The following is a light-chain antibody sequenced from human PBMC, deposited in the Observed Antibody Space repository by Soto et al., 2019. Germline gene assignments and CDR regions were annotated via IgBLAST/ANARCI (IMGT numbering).Light chain of an antibody. CDR3: QQYNNWPIT. CDR1: HSVGSL. V-gene: IGKV3-15*01. J-gene: IGKJ5*01. Sequence: IVFTQSPGTLSVSPGERATLSCRASHSVGSLLAWYQQKPGQAPRLLIYGASTRATGIPARFTGSGSGTEFTLTISSLQSEDFAVYYCQQYNNWPITFGPGTRLEI. CDR2: GAS.